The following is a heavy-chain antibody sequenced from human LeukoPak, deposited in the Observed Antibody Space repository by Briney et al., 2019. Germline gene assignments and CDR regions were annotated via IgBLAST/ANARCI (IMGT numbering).Heavy chain of an antibody. D-gene: IGHD6-6*01. CDR1: GGSFSAYY. Sequence: PSETLSLTCAVSGGSFSAYYWSWIRQPPGKGLEWSGEINHSGSTDHTPSLTSRVTTSLETSNNRFSLRLSSVTAAETAVYYCARAGFSLAPHRGTPFDYWGQGTLVTVSS. V-gene: IGHV4-34*01. CDR2: INHSGST. CDR3: ARAGFSLAPHRGTPFDY. J-gene: IGHJ4*02.